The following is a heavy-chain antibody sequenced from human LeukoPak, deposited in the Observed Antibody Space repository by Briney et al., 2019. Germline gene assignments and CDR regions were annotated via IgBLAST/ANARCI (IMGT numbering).Heavy chain of an antibody. CDR1: GGSFSGYY. CDR2: INHSGST. J-gene: IGHJ5*02. Sequence: SETLSLTCAVYGGSFSGYYWSWIRQPPGKGLEWIGEINHSGSTNYNPSLKSRVTISVDTSKNQFSLKLSSVTAADTAVYYCARDESIPHDELERPPVNWFDPWGQGTLVTVSS. V-gene: IGHV4-34*01. D-gene: IGHD1-1*01. CDR3: ARDESIPHDELERPPVNWFDP.